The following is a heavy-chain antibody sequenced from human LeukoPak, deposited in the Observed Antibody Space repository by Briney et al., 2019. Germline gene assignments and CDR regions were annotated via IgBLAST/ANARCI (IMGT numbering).Heavy chain of an antibody. J-gene: IGHJ4*02. CDR2: ISGSGGNT. CDR3: AKRGVVIRVILVGFHKEAYYFDS. Sequence: GGSLRLSCAVSGITLSNYGMSWVRQAPGKGLQWVAGISGSGGNTNYADSVKGRFTISRDNRKNTLYLQMNSLRAEDTAVYFCAKRGVVIRVILVGFHKEAYYFDSWGQGALVTVSS. CDR1: GITLSNYG. V-gene: IGHV3-23*01. D-gene: IGHD3-22*01.